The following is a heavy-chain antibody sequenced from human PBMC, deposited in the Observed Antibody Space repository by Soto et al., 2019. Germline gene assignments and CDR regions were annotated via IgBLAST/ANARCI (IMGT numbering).Heavy chain of an antibody. J-gene: IGHJ6*02. D-gene: IGHD2-15*01. V-gene: IGHV1-69*02. CDR3: ADLLVADTEMDV. CDR2: LIPILGIA. CDR1: GGTFSSYT. Sequence: QVQMVHSGAEVKKPGSSVKVSCKASGGTFSSYTISWVRQAPGQGLEWMGRLIPILGIANYAQKFQGSVTITADKSTSTAYMELSSLRSEDTAVYYCADLLVADTEMDVWGQGTTVTVSS.